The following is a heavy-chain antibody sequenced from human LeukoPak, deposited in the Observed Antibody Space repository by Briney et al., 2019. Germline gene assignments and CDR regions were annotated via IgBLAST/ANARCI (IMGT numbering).Heavy chain of an antibody. D-gene: IGHD4-23*01. J-gene: IGHJ4*02. CDR3: ARAVVFKNGGYSPYVY. Sequence: ASVKVSCTGSGYTFTAYYMHWVRKAPGQGLEWMGWINPNSGDTNYAQKFQSRVTMATDTSISTAYMEVSRLRSDDTAVYYCARAVVFKNGGYSPYVYCGQGTLVTVSS. CDR1: GYTFTAYY. CDR2: INPNSGDT. V-gene: IGHV1-2*02.